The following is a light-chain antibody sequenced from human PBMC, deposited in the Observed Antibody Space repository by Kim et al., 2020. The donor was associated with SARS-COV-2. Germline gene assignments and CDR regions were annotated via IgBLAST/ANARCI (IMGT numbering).Light chain of an antibody. Sequence: VTTSCTGGSSNIGAGHDVHWYQQLPGTAPKLLIYGNNNRPSGVPDRFSSSKSGTSASLAITGLQAEDEADYHCQSYDSSLSVHVVFGGGTQLTVL. CDR2: GNN. J-gene: IGLJ2*01. CDR1: SSNIGAGHD. CDR3: QSYDSSLSVHVV. V-gene: IGLV1-40*01.